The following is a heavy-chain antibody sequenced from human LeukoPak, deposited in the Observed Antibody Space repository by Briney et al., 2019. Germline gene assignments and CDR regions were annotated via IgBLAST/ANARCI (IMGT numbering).Heavy chain of an antibody. CDR2: IYYTGST. CDR3: ARNGWDYWYFDL. Sequence: SETLSLTCTVSGGSISSYYWSWIRQPPGKGLEWIGYIYYTGSTNYNPSLKSRVTISLDTSKNQFSLKLSSVTAADTAVYYCARNGWDYWYFDLWGRGTLVTVSS. V-gene: IGHV4-59*01. J-gene: IGHJ2*01. CDR1: GGSISSYY. D-gene: IGHD6-19*01.